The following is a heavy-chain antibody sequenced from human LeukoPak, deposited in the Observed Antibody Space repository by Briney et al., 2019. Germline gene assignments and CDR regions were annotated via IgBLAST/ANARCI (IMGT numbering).Heavy chain of an antibody. CDR2: IYYSGST. J-gene: IGHJ3*02. Sequence: KSSETLSLTCSVSGDSISSSGYFWGWIRQPPGKGLEWIGYIYYSGSTNYNPSPKSRVTISVDTPKNQFSLKLSSVTAADTAVYYCARARYSSGYYVDAFDIWGQGTMVTVSS. D-gene: IGHD3-22*01. CDR3: ARARYSSGYYVDAFDI. CDR1: GDSISSSGYF. V-gene: IGHV4-61*08.